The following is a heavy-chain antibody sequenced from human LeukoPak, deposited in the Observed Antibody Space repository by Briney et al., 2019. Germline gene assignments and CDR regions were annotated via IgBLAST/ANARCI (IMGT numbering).Heavy chain of an antibody. Sequence: PGGSLRLSCAASGFTFNSYSMNWVRQAPGKGLEWVSSISSSSYIYYADSVKGRFTISRDNAKNSLYLQMNSLRAEDTAVYYCARDKGTSRGDYWGQGTLVTVSS. V-gene: IGHV3-21*01. J-gene: IGHJ4*02. CDR2: ISSSSYI. CDR3: ARDKGTSRGDY. CDR1: GFTFNSYS. D-gene: IGHD2-2*01.